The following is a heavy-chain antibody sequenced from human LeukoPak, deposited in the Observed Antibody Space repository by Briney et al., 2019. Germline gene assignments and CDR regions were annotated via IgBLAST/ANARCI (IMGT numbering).Heavy chain of an antibody. V-gene: IGHV1-18*01. D-gene: IGHD2-2*01. J-gene: IGHJ4*02. CDR2: ISAYNGNT. CDR3: AATRYCSSTSCRHFDY. CDR1: GYTFTSYG. Sequence: VASVKVSCKASGYTFTSYGISWVRQAPGQGLEWMGWISAYNGNTNYAQKLQGRVTMTTDTSTSTAYMELRSLRSDDTAVYYCAATRYCSSTSCRHFDYWGQGTLVTVSS.